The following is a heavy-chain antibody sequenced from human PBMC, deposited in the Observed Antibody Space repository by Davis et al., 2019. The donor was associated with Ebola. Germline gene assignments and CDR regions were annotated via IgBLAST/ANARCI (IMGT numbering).Heavy chain of an antibody. D-gene: IGHD6-6*01. V-gene: IGHV3-30-3*01. J-gene: IGHJ6*02. Sequence: GESLKISCAASGFTFSSYAMHWVRQAPGKGLEWVAVISYDGSNKYYADSVKGRFTISRDNSKNTLHLQMNSLRAEDTAVYYCARDSSSSYYYYYGMDVWGQGTTVTVSS. CDR3: ARDSSSSYYYYYGMDV. CDR2: ISYDGSNK. CDR1: GFTFSSYA.